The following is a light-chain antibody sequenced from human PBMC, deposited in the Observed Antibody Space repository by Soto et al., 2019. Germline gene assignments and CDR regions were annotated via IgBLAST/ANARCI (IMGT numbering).Light chain of an antibody. J-gene: IGKJ1*01. V-gene: IGKV1-5*01. CDR1: QSISSW. Sequence: DIQMTQSPSTLSASVGDRVTITCRASQSISSWLAWYQQKPGKAPKLPIYDASSLESGVPSRFSGSGSGTEFTLTISSLQPDDFATYYCQQYNSYSGTFGQGTKVDNK. CDR3: QQYNSYSGT. CDR2: DAS.